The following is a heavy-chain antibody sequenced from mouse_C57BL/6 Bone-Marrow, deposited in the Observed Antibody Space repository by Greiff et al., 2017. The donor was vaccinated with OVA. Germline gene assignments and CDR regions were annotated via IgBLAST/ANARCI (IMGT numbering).Heavy chain of an antibody. D-gene: IGHD1-1*01. V-gene: IGHV2-6*01. J-gene: IGHJ3*01. CDR3: ALGGSSPFAY. Sequence: VKLVESGPGLVAPSQSLSITCTVSGFSFTSYGVVWVRQSPGKGLEWLGVIWGVGSTNYNSALKSRLSISKDNSKSQVFLKMNSLQTDDTAMYYCALGGSSPFAYWGQGTLVTVSA. CDR2: IWGVGST. CDR1: GFSFTSYG.